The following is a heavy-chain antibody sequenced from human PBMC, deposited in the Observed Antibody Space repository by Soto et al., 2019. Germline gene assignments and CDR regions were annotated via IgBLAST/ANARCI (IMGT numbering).Heavy chain of an antibody. CDR2: IWYDGSNK. V-gene: IGHV3-33*01. CDR3: ARGGGSGSSFVGYYYYTLDV. D-gene: IGHD1-26*01. CDR1: GFTFSTYG. J-gene: IGHJ6*02. Sequence: QVQLVESGGGVVQPGRSLRLXCTASGFTFSTYGMHWVRQAPGKGLGWVTVIWYDGSNKYYADSVKGRFTISRDNSKNTLYLQMNSLRADDTAVYYCARGGGSGSSFVGYYYYTLDVWGQGTTVTVSS.